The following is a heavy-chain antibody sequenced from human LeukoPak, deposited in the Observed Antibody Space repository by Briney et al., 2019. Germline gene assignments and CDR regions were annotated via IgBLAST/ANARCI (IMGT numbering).Heavy chain of an antibody. D-gene: IGHD5-24*01. CDR1: RGAFSSYA. CDR2: FIPIAATA. J-gene: IGHJ4*02. Sequence: SVKVSCKASRGAFSSYAVSWLRLAPWQGLEWMGGFIPIAATANYAPKFQGRVTITTDESTRTAYMELSSLGSEDTAVYYCARGPRDGYNLMPYYFDYWGQGTLVTVSS. V-gene: IGHV1-69*05. CDR3: ARGPRDGYNLMPYYFDY.